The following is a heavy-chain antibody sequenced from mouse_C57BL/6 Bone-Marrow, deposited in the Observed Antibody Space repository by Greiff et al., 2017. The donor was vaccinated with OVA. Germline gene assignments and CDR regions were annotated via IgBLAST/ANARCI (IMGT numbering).Heavy chain of an antibody. CDR3: ARSGYIWYFDV. D-gene: IGHD3-1*01. CDR1: GYTFTSYW. CDR2: IHPNSGST. V-gene: IGHV1-64*01. J-gene: IGHJ1*03. Sequence: VQLQQPGAELAKPGASVKLSCKASGYTFTSYWMHWVKQRPGQGLEWIGMIHPNSGSTNYNEKFKSKATLTVDKSSSTDYMQLSSLTSEDSAVYYCARSGYIWYFDVWGTGTTVTVSS.